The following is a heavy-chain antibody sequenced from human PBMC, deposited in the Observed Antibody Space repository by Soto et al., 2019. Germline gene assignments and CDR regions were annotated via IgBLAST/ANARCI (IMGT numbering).Heavy chain of an antibody. D-gene: IGHD3-22*01. CDR1: GYTFTNFG. J-gene: IGHJ5*02. V-gene: IGHV1-18*01. CDR2: ISGYNGDT. Sequence: GASVKVSCKASGYTFTNFGITWVRQAPGQGLEWMGWISGYNGDTSYAQKFQGRVTMTRDTSTSTAYMELSSLRSEDTAVYYCARGASYYYDSSGYPTNLNWFDPWGQGTLVTVSS. CDR3: ARGASYYYDSSGYPTNLNWFDP.